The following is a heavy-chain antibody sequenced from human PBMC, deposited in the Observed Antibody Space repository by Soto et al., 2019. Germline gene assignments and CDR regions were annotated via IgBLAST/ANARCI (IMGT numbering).Heavy chain of an antibody. CDR3: AHLYYDFWSGYYHPFDY. D-gene: IGHD3-3*01. CDR2: IYWNDDK. J-gene: IGHJ4*02. Sequence: SGPTLVNPXQTLTLTCTFSGFSLSTSGVGVGWIRQPPGKALEWLALIYWNDDKRYSPSLKSRLTITKDTSKNQVVLTMTNMDPVDTATYYCAHLYYDFWSGYYHPFDYWGQGTLVTVSS. V-gene: IGHV2-5*01. CDR1: GFSLSTSGVG.